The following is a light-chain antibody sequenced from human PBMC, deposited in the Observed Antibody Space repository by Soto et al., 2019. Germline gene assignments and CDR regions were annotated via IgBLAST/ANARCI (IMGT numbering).Light chain of an antibody. Sequence: QSVLTQPPSVSGAPGQRVTISCTGSSSNIGAGYDVHWYQQVPGTAPKLLIYGNSNRPSGVPDRFSGSKSGTSASLAITGLQAEDEAEYYCQSYDSSLSVYVVFGGGTQLTVL. CDR2: GNS. V-gene: IGLV1-40*01. CDR3: QSYDSSLSVYVV. CDR1: SSNIGAGYD. J-gene: IGLJ2*01.